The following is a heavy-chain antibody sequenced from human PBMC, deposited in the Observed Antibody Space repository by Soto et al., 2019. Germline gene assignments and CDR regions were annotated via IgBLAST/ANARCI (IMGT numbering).Heavy chain of an antibody. D-gene: IGHD3-10*01. J-gene: IGHJ4*02. CDR3: ASGRTYYYGSGSFGFDF. V-gene: IGHV4-31*03. CDR2: IYYTGNT. Sequence: QVQLQESGPGLVDPSQTLSLTCTVSGASISSDGYYWSWIRQHPGRGLECVGYIYYTGNTYYSPSLKSRLTISLDTSKNQVSLELSSVTAADAAMYYSASGRTYYYGSGSFGFDFWGQGTPVTVSS. CDR1: GASISSDGYY.